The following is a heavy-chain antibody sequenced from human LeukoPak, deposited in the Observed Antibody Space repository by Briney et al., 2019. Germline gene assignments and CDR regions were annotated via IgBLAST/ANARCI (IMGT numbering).Heavy chain of an antibody. CDR3: ATKQWLAPPPDS. D-gene: IGHD6-19*01. CDR2: INTDGAVT. Sequence: GGSLRLSCAASGFTFSKYWGFWVREAPGEGLESVSPINTDGAVTTYADSVKGRFTVSRDNADNTMLLQMNSVRDEDTAVYYCATKQWLAPPPDSWGQGTPVTVPS. CDR1: GFTFSKYW. J-gene: IGHJ4*02. V-gene: IGHV3-74*01.